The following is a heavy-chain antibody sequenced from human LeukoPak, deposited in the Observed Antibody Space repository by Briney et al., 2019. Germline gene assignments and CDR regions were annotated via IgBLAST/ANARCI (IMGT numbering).Heavy chain of an antibody. D-gene: IGHD3-22*01. CDR1: GYTFTSYD. J-gene: IGHJ6*03. Sequence: ASVKVSCKASGYTFTSYDINWVRQATGQGLEWMGWMNPNSGNTGYAQKFQGRVTMTRNTSISTAYMELSSLRSEDTAVYYCARGRLASRIVVVSYYMDVWGKGTTVTVSS. V-gene: IGHV1-8*01. CDR2: MNPNSGNT. CDR3: ARGRLASRIVVVSYYMDV.